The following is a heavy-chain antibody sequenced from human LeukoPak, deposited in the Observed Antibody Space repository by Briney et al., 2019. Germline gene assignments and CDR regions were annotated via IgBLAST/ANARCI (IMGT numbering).Heavy chain of an antibody. CDR1: GYSITSGYY. V-gene: IGHV4-38-2*02. D-gene: IGHD6-19*01. CDR2: IYHSGDT. Sequence: PSETLSLTCIVSGYSITSGYYWGWIRQPPGKGLEWIGSIYHSGDTYYNPSLKSRVTISVDTSKNQFSLKLDSVTAAGTAVYYCAKGTSSGWYYFDYWGQGTLVTVSS. J-gene: IGHJ4*02. CDR3: AKGTSSGWYYFDY.